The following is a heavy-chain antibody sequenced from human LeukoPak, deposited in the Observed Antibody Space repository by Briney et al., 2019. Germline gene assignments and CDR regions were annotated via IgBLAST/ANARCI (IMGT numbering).Heavy chain of an antibody. D-gene: IGHD6-19*01. Sequence: ASVQVSCKASGYTFTNYGIIWVRQAPGQGLEWMGWISGYSGNTTYAQKFQGRVTMTKDTSTNTVYMDLRSLRSDDTAVYYCARDSRIAVARYGVTGDYWGQGTLVTVSS. CDR1: GYTFTNYG. CDR3: ARDSRIAVARYGVTGDY. CDR2: ISGYSGNT. V-gene: IGHV1-18*01. J-gene: IGHJ4*02.